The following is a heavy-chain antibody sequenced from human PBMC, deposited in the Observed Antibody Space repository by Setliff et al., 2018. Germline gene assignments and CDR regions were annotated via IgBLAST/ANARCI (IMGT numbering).Heavy chain of an antibody. CDR1: GYTFTNYG. J-gene: IGHJ4*02. D-gene: IGHD3-22*01. CDR3: ARINFYVSSGYYYAPEL. V-gene: IGHV1-18*01. Sequence: ASVKVSCKTSGYTFTNYGITWVRQVPEQGLEWMGWINNYNFNTQYAQKFQGRVTVTTDTSTTTAYMELRSMRADDTAVYYCARINFYVSSGYYYAPELWGQGTTVTVSS. CDR2: INNYNFNT.